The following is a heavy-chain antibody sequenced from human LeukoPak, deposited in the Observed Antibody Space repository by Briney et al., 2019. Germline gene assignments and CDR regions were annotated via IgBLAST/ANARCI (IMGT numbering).Heavy chain of an antibody. V-gene: IGHV3-74*01. D-gene: IGHD1-26*01. J-gene: IGHJ4*02. CDR2: INSDGTST. CDR3: AGEAGPSHQVGATLGY. Sequence: GGSLRLSCAASGLTFRDYWMHWVRHAPGKGLVWVSRINSDGTSTQYADSAKGRFTISRDNAKNTLYLQMHSLGAEDTAVYYCAGEAGPSHQVGATLGYWGQGTQVTVSS. CDR1: GLTFRDYW.